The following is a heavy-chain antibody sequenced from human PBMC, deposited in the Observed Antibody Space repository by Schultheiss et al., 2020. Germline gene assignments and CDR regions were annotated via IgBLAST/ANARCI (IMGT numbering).Heavy chain of an antibody. V-gene: IGHV3-23*01. CDR3: TPSPYSYGYYYYYYYMDV. D-gene: IGHD5-18*01. CDR2: ISGSGGST. CDR1: GFTFSSYA. Sequence: GGSLRLSCAASGFTFSSYAMSWVRQAPGKGLEWVSAISGSGGSTYYADSVKGRFTISRDNSKNTLYLQMNSLRAEDTAVYYCTPSPYSYGYYYYYYYMDVWGKGTTVTVSS. J-gene: IGHJ6*03.